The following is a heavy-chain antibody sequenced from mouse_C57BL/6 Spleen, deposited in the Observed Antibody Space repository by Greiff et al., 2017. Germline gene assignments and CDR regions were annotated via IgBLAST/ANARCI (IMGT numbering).Heavy chain of an antibody. Sequence: EVMLVESEGGLVQPGSSMKLSCTASGFTFSDYYMAWVRQVPEKGLEWVANINYDGSSTYYLDSLKSRFIISRDNAKNILYLQMSSLKSEDTATYYCARGGNDYDVWFAYWGQGTLVTVSA. D-gene: IGHD2-4*01. CDR1: GFTFSDYY. J-gene: IGHJ3*01. V-gene: IGHV5-16*01. CDR2: INYDGSST. CDR3: ARGGNDYDVWFAY.